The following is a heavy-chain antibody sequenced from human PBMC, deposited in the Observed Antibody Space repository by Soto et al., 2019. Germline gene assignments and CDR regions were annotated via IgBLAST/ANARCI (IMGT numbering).Heavy chain of an antibody. CDR2: ISYDGSNK. CDR3: ARDGREYSSTWLYYYYYDMDV. J-gene: IGHJ6*02. V-gene: IGHV3-30-3*01. CDR1: RFTFSTYA. Sequence: GGSLRLSCAASRFTFSTYALHWVRQDPGKGLDWVAVISYDGSNKYYADSVKGRFTISRDNSRNTLYLQMNSLRAEDTAVYYCARDGREYSSTWLYYYYYDMDVWGQGTTVTVSS. D-gene: IGHD6-13*01.